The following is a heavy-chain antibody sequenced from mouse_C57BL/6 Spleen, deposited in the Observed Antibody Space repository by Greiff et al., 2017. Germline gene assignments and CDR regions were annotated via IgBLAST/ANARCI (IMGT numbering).Heavy chain of an antibody. J-gene: IGHJ3*01. V-gene: IGHV1-20*01. CDR3: ARKDYDGAWFAY. CDR1: GYSFTGYF. Sequence: VQLQQSGPELVKPGDSVKISCKASGYSFTGYFMNWVMQSHGKSLEWIGRINPYNGDTFYNQKLKGKATLTVDKSSSTAHMELRSLTSEDSAVYYCARKDYDGAWFAYWGQGTLVTVSA. CDR2: INPYNGDT. D-gene: IGHD2-4*01.